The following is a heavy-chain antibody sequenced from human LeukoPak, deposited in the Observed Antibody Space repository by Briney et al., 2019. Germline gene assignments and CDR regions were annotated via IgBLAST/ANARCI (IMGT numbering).Heavy chain of an antibody. V-gene: IGHV4-30-4*01. Sequence: SSETLSLTCTVSGGSISSGDYYWSWIRQPPGKGLEWIGYIYYSGSIYYNPSLKSRVTISVDTSKNQFSLKLSSVTAADTAVYYCASRDGYNRYFDYWGQGTLVTVSS. D-gene: IGHD5-24*01. J-gene: IGHJ4*02. CDR1: GGSISSGDYY. CDR2: IYYSGSI. CDR3: ASRDGYNRYFDY.